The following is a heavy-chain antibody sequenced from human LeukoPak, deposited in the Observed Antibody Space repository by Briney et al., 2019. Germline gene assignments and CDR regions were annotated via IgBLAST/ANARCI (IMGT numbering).Heavy chain of an antibody. D-gene: IGHD1-26*01. CDR1: GFTITTYA. V-gene: IGHV3-48*03. Sequence: GGSLTLSCAASGFTITTYAMGWVRQAPGKGLEWVSYISSTGNTIYYADSVKGRFTISRDNAKNSLYLQMNSLRAEDTTVYYCARHTGSYCDYWGQGTLVTVSS. J-gene: IGHJ4*02. CDR2: ISSTGNTI. CDR3: ARHTGSYCDY.